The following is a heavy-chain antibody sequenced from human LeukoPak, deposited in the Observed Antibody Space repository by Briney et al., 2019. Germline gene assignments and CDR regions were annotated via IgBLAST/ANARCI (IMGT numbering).Heavy chain of an antibody. D-gene: IGHD3-22*01. CDR2: IYYSGST. J-gene: IGHJ6*03. V-gene: IGHV4-39*07. Sequence: SETLSLTCTVSGGSVSSGSYYWGWIRQPPGKGLEWIGNIYYSGSTYYNPSLKSRVTISVDTSKNQFSLKLSSVTAADTAVYYCARQVREIYGGYGYYYYMDVWGKGTTVTISS. CDR1: GGSVSSGSYY. CDR3: ARQVREIYGGYGYYYYMDV.